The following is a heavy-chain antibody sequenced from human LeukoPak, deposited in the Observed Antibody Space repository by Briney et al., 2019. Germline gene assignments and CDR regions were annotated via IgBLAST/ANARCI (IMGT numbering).Heavy chain of an antibody. J-gene: IGHJ6*03. CDR3: AKDLRVIVVTYYMDV. CDR1: GFTFNSYA. V-gene: IGHV3-23*01. Sequence: VGSLRLSCAASGFTFNSYAMTWVRQAPGKGLEWVSSISGNGGSTYYTDSVKGRFTISRDNSKNTLYLQMNSLRAEDTAAYYCAKDLRVIVVTYYMDVWGKGTTVTVSS. CDR2: ISGNGGST. D-gene: IGHD2-2*01.